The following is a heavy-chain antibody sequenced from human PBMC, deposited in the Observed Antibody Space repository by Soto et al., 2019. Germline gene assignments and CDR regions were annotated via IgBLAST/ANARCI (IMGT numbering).Heavy chain of an antibody. CDR3: AREIRFLEWLYLDY. J-gene: IGHJ4*02. D-gene: IGHD3-3*01. CDR1: GFTFSSYA. V-gene: IGHV3-23*01. CDR2: ISGSGGST. Sequence: PGGSLGLSCAASGFTFSSYAMSWVRQAPGKGLEWVSAISGSGGSTYYADSVKGRFTISRDNSKNTLYLQMNSLRAEDTAVYYCAREIRFLEWLYLDYWGQGTLVTVSS.